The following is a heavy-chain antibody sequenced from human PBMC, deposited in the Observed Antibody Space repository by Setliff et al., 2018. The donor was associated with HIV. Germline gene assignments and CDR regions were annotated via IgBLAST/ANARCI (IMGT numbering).Heavy chain of an antibody. CDR3: AREGSGWCDY. CDR1: GFTFSNYW. D-gene: IGHD5-18*01. J-gene: IGHJ4*02. V-gene: IGHV3-7*03. CDR2: IKQDGSEK. Sequence: PGGSLRLSCAASGFTFSNYWMSWVRQAPGKGLEWVANIKQDGSEKYHVDSVKGRFTISRDNAQNSLYLQMNSLRAEDTAVYYCAREGSGWCDYWGQGTLVTVSS.